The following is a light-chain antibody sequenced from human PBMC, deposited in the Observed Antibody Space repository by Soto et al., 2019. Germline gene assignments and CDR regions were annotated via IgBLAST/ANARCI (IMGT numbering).Light chain of an antibody. CDR2: EVT. CDR1: NSDIGNGYDS. J-gene: IGLJ1*01. CDR3: SSYTVSASPYV. V-gene: IGLV2-14*01. Sequence: QSVLTQSPSVSAAPGQKVTISCTGSNSDIGNGYDSVSWYQQHPNKAPKLIIYEVTNRPSGVSSRFSGSRSGNTASLTISGLQAEDEADYYCSSYTVSASPYVFGTGTKLTVL.